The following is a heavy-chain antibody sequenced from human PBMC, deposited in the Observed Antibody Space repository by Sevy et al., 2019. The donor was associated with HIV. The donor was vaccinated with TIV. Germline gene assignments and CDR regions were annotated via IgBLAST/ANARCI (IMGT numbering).Heavy chain of an antibody. J-gene: IGHJ5*01. V-gene: IGHV3-23*01. CDR2: VRPTGET. Sequence: GGSLRLSCAASGLTFNDYALSWVRQAPGMGLEWVSSVRPTGETYYSDSVKGRFTVSSDNSKTTVFLQMSGLRAEDTAASCCANDGSRIWNRHHFFHSGGQESLVTV. CDR1: GLTFNDYA. D-gene: IGHD3-10*01. CDR3: ANDGSRIWNRHHFFHS.